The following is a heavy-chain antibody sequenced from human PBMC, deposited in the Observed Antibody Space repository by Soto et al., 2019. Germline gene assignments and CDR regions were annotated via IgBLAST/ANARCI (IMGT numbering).Heavy chain of an antibody. Sequence: SETLSLTCAVSGYSISSGYYWGRIRQPPGKGLEWIGSIYHSGSTYYNPSLKSRVTISVDTSKNQFSLKLSSVTAADTAVYYCAREGANYDFWSGYYHGMDVWGQGTTVTVSS. CDR2: IYHSGST. D-gene: IGHD3-3*01. CDR3: AREGANYDFWSGYYHGMDV. V-gene: IGHV4-38-2*02. CDR1: GYSISSGYY. J-gene: IGHJ6*02.